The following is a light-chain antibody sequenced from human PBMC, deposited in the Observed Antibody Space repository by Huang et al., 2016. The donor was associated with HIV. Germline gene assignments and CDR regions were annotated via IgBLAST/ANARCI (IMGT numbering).Light chain of an antibody. Sequence: EIVMTQYPATLSVSQGERATLSCRASQRVSSNLAWYQQKPGQAPRLRIYAASTRATGIPARFSGIGSVTEFTLTISSLQSEDFAVYYCQQYNYWPRTFGQGTKVEIK. V-gene: IGKV3-15*01. J-gene: IGKJ1*01. CDR2: AAS. CDR3: QQYNYWPRT. CDR1: QRVSSN.